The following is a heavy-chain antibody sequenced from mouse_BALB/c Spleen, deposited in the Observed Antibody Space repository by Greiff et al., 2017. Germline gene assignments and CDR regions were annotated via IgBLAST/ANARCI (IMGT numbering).Heavy chain of an antibody. V-gene: IGHV5-17*02. Sequence: EVMLVESGGGLVQPGGSLKLSCAASGFTFSSFGMHWVRQAPEQGLEWVAYISSGSSTIYYADTVKGRYTISRDNPKNTLFLQMTSLRSEDTAVYYCARSGGTGTDFDYWGQGTTLTVSS. CDR3: ARSGGTGTDFDY. CDR2: ISSGSSTI. J-gene: IGHJ2*01. D-gene: IGHD4-1*01. CDR1: GFTFSSFG.